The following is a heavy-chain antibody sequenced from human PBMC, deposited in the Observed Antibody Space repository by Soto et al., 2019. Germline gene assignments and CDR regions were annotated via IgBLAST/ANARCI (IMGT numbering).Heavy chain of an antibody. V-gene: IGHV3-7*01. D-gene: IGHD3-10*01. CDR1: GFAFGRSW. J-gene: IGHJ4*02. CDR2: VNEDGSVK. CDR3: VREPAFGAVDY. Sequence: EVQLVETGGDLVQPGESLRLSCAASGFAFGRSWMGWVRQAPEKGLEWVAIVNEDGSVKRYMDSVEGRFTISRDNAKNSLYLRMNSLRVDDTSIYYCVREPAFGAVDYWGQGTLVTVSS.